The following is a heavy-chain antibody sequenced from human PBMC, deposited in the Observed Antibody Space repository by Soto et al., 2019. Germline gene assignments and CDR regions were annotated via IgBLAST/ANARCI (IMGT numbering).Heavy chain of an antibody. CDR3: ARKAVRYCSGGSCYGHIVAVDY. CDR1: GGSFSGYY. Sequence: SETLSLTCAVYGGSFSGYYWSWIRQPPGKGLEWIGEINHSGSTNYNPSLKSRVTISVDTSKNQFSLKLSSVTAADTAVYYCARKAVRYCSGGSCYGHIVAVDYWGQGTLVTVSS. D-gene: IGHD2-15*01. V-gene: IGHV4-34*01. CDR2: INHSGST. J-gene: IGHJ4*02.